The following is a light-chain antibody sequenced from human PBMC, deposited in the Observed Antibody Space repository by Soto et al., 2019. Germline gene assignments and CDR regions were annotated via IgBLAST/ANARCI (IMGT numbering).Light chain of an antibody. Sequence: DIQMTQYPSSLSASVGDRVTITCRASQSISSYLNWYQQKPGKVPKLLIYAASSLQSGVPSRFSGSGSGTDFTLTISSLQPEDFATYYCQQSYSTLAITFGQGTRLEIK. CDR1: QSISSY. CDR3: QQSYSTLAIT. J-gene: IGKJ5*01. V-gene: IGKV1-39*01. CDR2: AAS.